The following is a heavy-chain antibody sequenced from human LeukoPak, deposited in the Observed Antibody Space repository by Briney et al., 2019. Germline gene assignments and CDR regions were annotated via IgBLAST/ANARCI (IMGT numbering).Heavy chain of an antibody. CDR1: GYTFTGYY. J-gene: IGHJ4*02. CDR3: ARDSPKDSLLYSSSSPPAY. D-gene: IGHD6-6*01. V-gene: IGHV1-2*02. Sequence: ASVKVSCKASGYTFTGYYMHWVRQAPGQGLEWMGWINPNSGGTNYAQKFQGRVTMTRDTSISTAYMELSRLRSDDTAVYYCARDSPKDSLLYSSSSPPAYWGQGTLVTVSS. CDR2: INPNSGGT.